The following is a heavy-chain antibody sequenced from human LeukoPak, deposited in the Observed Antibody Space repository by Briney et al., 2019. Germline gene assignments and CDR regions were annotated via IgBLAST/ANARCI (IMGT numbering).Heavy chain of an antibody. Sequence: GASVKVSCKDSGYTFTSYAMHWVRQAPGQRLEWMGWINAGNGNTKYSQKFQGRVTITRDTSASAAYMELSSLRSEDTAVYYCARDRAWPYYYDSSGEVTDAFDIWGQGTMVTVSS. V-gene: IGHV1-3*01. CDR3: ARDRAWPYYYDSSGEVTDAFDI. CDR2: INAGNGNT. CDR1: GYTFTSYA. J-gene: IGHJ3*02. D-gene: IGHD3-22*01.